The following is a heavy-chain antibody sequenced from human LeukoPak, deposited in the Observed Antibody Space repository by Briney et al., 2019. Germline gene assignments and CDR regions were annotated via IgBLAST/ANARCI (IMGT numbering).Heavy chain of an antibody. D-gene: IGHD3-16*01. CDR1: GDSVSSNSAA. CDR3: ARFLGDTYYFDY. Sequence: SQTLSLTCAISGDSVSSNSAAWNWIRQSPSRGLEWLGMTYYRSKWYNDYAVSVKSRISINPDTSKNHFSLQLNSVTPEDTAVYYCARFLGDTYYFDYWGQGTLVTVSS. J-gene: IGHJ4*02. V-gene: IGHV6-1*01. CDR2: TYYRSKWYN.